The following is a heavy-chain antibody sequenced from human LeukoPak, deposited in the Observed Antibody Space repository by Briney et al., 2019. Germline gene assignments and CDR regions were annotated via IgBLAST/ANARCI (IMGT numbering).Heavy chain of an antibody. J-gene: IGHJ4*02. CDR2: ISGSGGST. CDR1: GFTFSSYA. Sequence: GGSLRLSCAASGFTFSSYAMSWVRQAPGKGLEWVSAISGSGGSTYYADSVKGRFTISRDNSKNTLYLQMNSLRAEDTAVYYCARGYSYGYYFDYWGQGTLVTVSS. D-gene: IGHD5-18*01. CDR3: ARGYSYGYYFDY. V-gene: IGHV3-23*01.